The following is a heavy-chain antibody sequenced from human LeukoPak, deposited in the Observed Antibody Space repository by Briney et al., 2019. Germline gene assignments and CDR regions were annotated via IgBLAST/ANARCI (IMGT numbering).Heavy chain of an antibody. D-gene: IGHD3-10*02. CDR2: ISSSSSYI. CDR1: GFTFSSYS. CDR3: AKSVLNLKLCSDY. Sequence: GGSLRLSCAASGFTFSSYSMNWVRQAPGKGLEWVSSISSSSSYIYYADLVKGRFTISRDNAKNSLYLQMNSLRAEDTAVYYCAKSVLNLKLCSDYWGQGTLVTVSS. V-gene: IGHV3-21*01. J-gene: IGHJ4*02.